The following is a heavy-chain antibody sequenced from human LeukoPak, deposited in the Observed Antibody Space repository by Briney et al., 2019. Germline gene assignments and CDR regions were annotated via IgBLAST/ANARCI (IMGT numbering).Heavy chain of an antibody. V-gene: IGHV1-69*06. CDR1: GGTFSSYA. CDR3: ARVDYRRRDAFDI. Sequence: GSSVKVSCKASGGTFSSYAISWVRQAPGQGLEWMGGIIPIFGTANYAQKFQGRVTITADKSTSTAYMELSSLRSDDTAAYYCARVDYRRRDAFDIWGQGTMVTVSS. CDR2: IIPIFGTA. D-gene: IGHD1-14*01. J-gene: IGHJ3*02.